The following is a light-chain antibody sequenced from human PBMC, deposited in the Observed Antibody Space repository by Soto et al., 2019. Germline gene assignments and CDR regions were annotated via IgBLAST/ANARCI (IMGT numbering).Light chain of an antibody. Sequence: PGERATLSCRASQRVSSYLAWYQQKPGQAPRLLIYDASNRATGIPARFSGSGSGTFFTLTISSLEPEDFAFYYCQHRSSWPLTFGGGTKVEIK. V-gene: IGKV3-11*01. CDR1: QRVSSY. CDR2: DAS. J-gene: IGKJ4*01. CDR3: QHRSSWPLT.